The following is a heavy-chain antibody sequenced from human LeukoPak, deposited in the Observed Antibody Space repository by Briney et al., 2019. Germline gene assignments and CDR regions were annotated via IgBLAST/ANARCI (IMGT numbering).Heavy chain of an antibody. CDR1: RGAFSTYA. V-gene: IGHV1-69*13. Sequence: GASVKVSCKASRGAFSTYAINWVRQAPGQGLEWMGGIIPIFGTANYAQKFQGRVTITADESTSTAYMELSSLRSEDTAVYYCARVPRGGDRFDPWGQGTLVTVSS. D-gene: IGHD3-16*01. J-gene: IGHJ5*02. CDR3: ARVPRGGDRFDP. CDR2: IIPIFGTA.